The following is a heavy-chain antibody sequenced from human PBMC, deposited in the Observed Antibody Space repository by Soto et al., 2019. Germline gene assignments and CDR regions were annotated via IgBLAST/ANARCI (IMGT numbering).Heavy chain of an antibody. Sequence: QVQLQESGPGLVKPSGTLSLTCAVSGGSISSSNWWSWVRQPPGKGLEWIGEIYHSGSTNYNPSLKSRVTISVDKSKTQFSLKLSSVTAADTAVYYCARAYYYDSSGYVLRPDAFDIWGQGTMVTVSS. CDR2: IYHSGST. CDR3: ARAYYYDSSGYVLRPDAFDI. D-gene: IGHD3-22*01. J-gene: IGHJ3*02. V-gene: IGHV4-4*02. CDR1: GGSISSSNW.